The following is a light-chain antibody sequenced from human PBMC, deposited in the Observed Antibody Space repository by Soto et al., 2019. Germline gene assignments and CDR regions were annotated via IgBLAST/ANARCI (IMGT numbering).Light chain of an antibody. V-gene: IGLV1-47*01. CDR1: SSNIGDNH. J-gene: IGLJ2*01. Sequence: QSVLTQPPSASGIPGQRVTISCSGSSSNIGDNHVYWYQRLPGTAPKLLIYRNNQRPSGVPDRCSASKSGTSASLAISGLRSDDEADYYCATWDDSLSGSVFGGGTKLTVL. CDR2: RNN. CDR3: ATWDDSLSGSV.